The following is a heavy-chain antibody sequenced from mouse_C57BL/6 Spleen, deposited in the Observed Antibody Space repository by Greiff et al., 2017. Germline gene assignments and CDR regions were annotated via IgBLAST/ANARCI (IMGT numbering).Heavy chain of an antibody. Sequence: QVQLQQPGAELVKPGASVKLSCKASGYTFTSYWMHWVKQRPGQGLEWIGMIHPNSGSTNYNEKFKSKATLTVDKSSSTAYMQLTSLTSEDSAVYYWAREATLALYGNYVFDVWGTGTTVTVSS. D-gene: IGHD2-1*01. CDR1: GYTFTSYW. CDR2: IHPNSGST. V-gene: IGHV1-64*01. CDR3: AREATLALYGNYVFDV. J-gene: IGHJ1*03.